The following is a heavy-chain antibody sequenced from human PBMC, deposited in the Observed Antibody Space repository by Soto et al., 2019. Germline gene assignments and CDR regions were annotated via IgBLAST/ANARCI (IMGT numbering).Heavy chain of an antibody. D-gene: IGHD2-2*01. V-gene: IGHV3-74*01. J-gene: IGHJ4*02. CDR3: VKVLARGVGVPRFYFDS. CDR1: GFTFSNSW. CDR2: INADGTST. Sequence: VGSLRLSCAASGFTFSNSWMHWVRQVSGKGLEWVSRINADGTSTSYADSVKGRFTISRDNAKNTLYLHVNSLRAEDTAVYYCVKVLARGVGVPRFYFDSWGQGALVTVSS.